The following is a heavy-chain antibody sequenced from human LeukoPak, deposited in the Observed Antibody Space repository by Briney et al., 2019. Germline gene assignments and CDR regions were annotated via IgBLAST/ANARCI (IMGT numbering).Heavy chain of an antibody. CDR3: ARDVHGDYGSGWFDP. J-gene: IGHJ5*02. V-gene: IGHV1-69*05. D-gene: IGHD4-17*01. CDR1: GGPFHNSA. Sequence: GSSVKVSLKTSGGPFHNSAISWVRPAPGQGLGWLGGIMPLFGTAGYAQKFQGRVTITKDESTRTVYLELTSLTSDDTAVYYCARDVHGDYGSGWFDPWGQGTLVSVSS. CDR2: IMPLFGTA.